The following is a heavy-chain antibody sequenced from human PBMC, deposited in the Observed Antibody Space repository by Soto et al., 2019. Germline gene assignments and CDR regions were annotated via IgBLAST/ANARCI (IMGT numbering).Heavy chain of an antibody. D-gene: IGHD3-10*01. Sequence: SVKVSCKASGGIFSSYAISWVRQAPGQGLEWMGGIIPIFATPNYAQKFQGRVTITADKSTSTAYMELSSLRSEDTAMYYCSRFAVPLSGLSFTYPSVRPYYYYGMDVWGQGTTVTVSS. CDR3: SRFAVPLSGLSFTYPSVRPYYYYGMDV. V-gene: IGHV1-69*06. J-gene: IGHJ6*02. CDR2: IIPIFATP. CDR1: GGIFSSYA.